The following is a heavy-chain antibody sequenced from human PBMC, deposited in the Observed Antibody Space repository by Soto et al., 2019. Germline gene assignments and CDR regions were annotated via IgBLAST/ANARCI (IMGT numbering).Heavy chain of an antibody. D-gene: IGHD3-9*01. CDR1: GFTFSDYY. CDR2: ISSSGSTI. Sequence: GGSLRLSCAASGFTFSDYYMSWIRQAPGKGLEWVSYISSSGSTIYYADSVKGRFTISRDNAKNSLYLQMNSLRAEDTAVYYCAREGATMDWLRNWFDPWGQGTLVTVSS. V-gene: IGHV3-11*01. CDR3: AREGATMDWLRNWFDP. J-gene: IGHJ5*02.